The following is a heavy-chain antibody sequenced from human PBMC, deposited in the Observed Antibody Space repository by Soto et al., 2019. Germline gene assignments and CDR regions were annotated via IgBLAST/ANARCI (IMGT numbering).Heavy chain of an antibody. CDR2: IYHSGTA. CDR3: ARGRGTYTDC. D-gene: IGHD2-2*02. Sequence: QVQLQESGPGLVKPSQTLSLTCIVSGDSISSGGYLWTWIRQYPGKGLEWMGYIYHSGTAFYNPYLRSRLAISVHTSNNQFALRLRSVTAAGTAVYYGARGRGTYTDCWGPGTLVIVSS. J-gene: IGHJ4*02. CDR1: GDSISSGGYL. V-gene: IGHV4-31*03.